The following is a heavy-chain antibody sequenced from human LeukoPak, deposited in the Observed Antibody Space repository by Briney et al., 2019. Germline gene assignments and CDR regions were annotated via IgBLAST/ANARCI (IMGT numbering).Heavy chain of an antibody. J-gene: IGHJ6*02. CDR2: IRGSGTYI. Sequence: GGSLRLSCAASGFIFNDYTMNWVRQAPGKGLEWVSFIRGSGTYIYYADSVRGRFTISSDNARNSLYLQMNNLRAEDTAVYYCATSYSTFYYYGLDVWGQGTTVTVSS. CDR3: ATSYSTFYYYGLDV. D-gene: IGHD4-11*01. V-gene: IGHV3-21*01. CDR1: GFIFNDYT.